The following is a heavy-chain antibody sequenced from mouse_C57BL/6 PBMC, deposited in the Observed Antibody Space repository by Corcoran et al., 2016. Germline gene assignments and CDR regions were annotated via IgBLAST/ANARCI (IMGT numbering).Heavy chain of an antibody. J-gene: IGHJ4*01. CDR2: IWWDDDK. CDR3: ARIGVYYYGSSYHYYAMDY. Sequence: QVTLKESGPGILQPSQTLSLTCSFSGFSLSTFGMGVGWIRQPSGKGLEWLAHIWWDDDKYYNPALKSRLTISKDTSKNQVFLKIANVDTADTATYYCARIGVYYYGSSYHYYAMDYWGQGTSVTVSS. V-gene: IGHV8-8*01. CDR1: GFSLSTFGMG. D-gene: IGHD1-1*01.